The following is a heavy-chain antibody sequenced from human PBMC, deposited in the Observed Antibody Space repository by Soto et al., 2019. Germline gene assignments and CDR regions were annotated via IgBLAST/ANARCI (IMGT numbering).Heavy chain of an antibody. D-gene: IGHD4-17*01. J-gene: IGHJ4*02. V-gene: IGHV3-23*01. Sequence: GGSLRLSCAASGFTFGSYAMIWIRQVPGKGLEWISGLYGSGGGIHYADSVKGRFTISRDNSAYSVYLQMTNLRVEDTAVYYCAKDAVSGDGVWLAHGWGQGTVATVSS. CDR3: AKDAVSGDGVWLAHG. CDR1: GFTFGSYA. CDR2: LYGSGGGI.